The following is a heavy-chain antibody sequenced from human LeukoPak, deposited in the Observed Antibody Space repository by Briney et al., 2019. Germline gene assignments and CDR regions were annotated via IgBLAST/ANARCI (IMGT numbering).Heavy chain of an antibody. CDR1: GGSISSYY. CDR2: IYYSAST. CDR3: ARDSRFSMVRNSYGMDV. V-gene: IGHV4-59*01. J-gene: IGHJ6*02. D-gene: IGHD3-10*01. Sequence: SETLSLTCTVSGGSISSYYWSWIRQPPGKGLEWIAYIYYSASTNYNPSLKSRVTTSIGTSKKPVYLTMSSVTAAYTAVYYCARDSRFSMVRNSYGMDVWGQGTTVTVSS.